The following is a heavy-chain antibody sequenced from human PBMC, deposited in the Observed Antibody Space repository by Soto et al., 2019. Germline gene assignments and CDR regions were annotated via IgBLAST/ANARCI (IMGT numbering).Heavy chain of an antibody. CDR3: ARDGGTINYDFWSGYYTNYYGMDV. D-gene: IGHD3-3*01. V-gene: IGHV1-18*01. CDR2: ISAYNGNT. Sequence: QVQLVQSGAEVKKPGASVKVSCKASGYTFTSYGISWVRQAPGQGLEWMGGISAYNGNTNYAQKLQGRVTMTTDTTTSTAYMELRRLISDDTAVYDCARDGGTINYDFWSGYYTNYYGMDVWGQGTTVTVSS. J-gene: IGHJ6*02. CDR1: GYTFTSYG.